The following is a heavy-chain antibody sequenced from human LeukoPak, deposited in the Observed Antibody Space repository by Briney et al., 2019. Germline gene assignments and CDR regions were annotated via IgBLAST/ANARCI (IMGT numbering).Heavy chain of an antibody. D-gene: IGHD3-22*01. CDR1: GGFFSGYY. Sequence: SETLSLTCAFSGGFFSGYYWSWIRQPPGKGLEWIGEINHSGRTNYNPSLKSRVTISVDTSKNQFSLKMKSVTAADTAVYYCARDLIPYYYDSCGYHNDAFDIWGQGTMVTVSS. V-gene: IGHV4-34*01. CDR3: ARDLIPYYYDSCGYHNDAFDI. CDR2: INHSGRT. J-gene: IGHJ3*02.